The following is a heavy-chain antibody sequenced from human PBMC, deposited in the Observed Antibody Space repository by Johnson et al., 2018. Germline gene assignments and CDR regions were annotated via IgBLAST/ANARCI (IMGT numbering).Heavy chain of an antibody. V-gene: IGHV1-8*01. Sequence: VQLLETEAEVKKPGASVKVSCKASGYTFTRYDINWVRQATGQGLEWMGWMNPNSGYTGYGQKFQGRVTMSRDTSIGTAYMELNSLRSEDTAIYYCARTDGDLDYWGQGTLVTVSS. D-gene: IGHD4-17*01. CDR2: MNPNSGYT. CDR3: ARTDGDLDY. J-gene: IGHJ4*02. CDR1: GYTFTRYD.